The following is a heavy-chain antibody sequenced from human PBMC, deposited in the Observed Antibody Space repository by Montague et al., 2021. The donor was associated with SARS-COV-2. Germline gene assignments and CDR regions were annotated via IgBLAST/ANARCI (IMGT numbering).Heavy chain of an antibody. CDR3: ARVFPRWLQFDPYFDY. Sequence: SETLSLTCTVSGGSISSYYWSWIRQPPGKGLEWIGYIYYSGSTNYIPSLKSRVTISVDTSKNQFSLKLSSVTAADTAVYYCARVFPRWLQFDPYFDYWGQGTLVTVSS. V-gene: IGHV4-59*01. CDR2: IYYSGST. J-gene: IGHJ4*02. D-gene: IGHD5-24*01. CDR1: GGSISSYY.